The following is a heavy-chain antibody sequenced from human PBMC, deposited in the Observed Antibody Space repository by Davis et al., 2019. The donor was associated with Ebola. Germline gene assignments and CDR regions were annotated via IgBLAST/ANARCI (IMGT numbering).Heavy chain of an antibody. J-gene: IGHJ3*02. CDR1: GFTFSSYW. CDR2: INSDGSST. D-gene: IGHD3-22*01. Sequence: HTGGSLRLSCAASGFTFSSYWMHWVRQAPGKGLVWVSRINSDGSSTSYADSVKGRFTISRDNAKNTLYLQMNSLRAEDTAVYYCARSPQEYYYDSSGYYSGPGAFDIWGQGTMVTVS. V-gene: IGHV3-74*01. CDR3: ARSPQEYYYDSSGYYSGPGAFDI.